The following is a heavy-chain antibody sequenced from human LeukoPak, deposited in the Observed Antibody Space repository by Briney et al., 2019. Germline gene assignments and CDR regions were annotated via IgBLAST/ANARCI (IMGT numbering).Heavy chain of an antibody. CDR1: GGTFSSYA. Sequence: GASVKVSCKASGGTFSSYAISWVRQAPGQGLEWMGWISAYNGSTNYAQKLQGRVTMTTDTSTSTAYMELRSLRSDDTAVYYCARGTNLWFGELLLFDYWGQGTLVTVSS. CDR3: ARGTNLWFGELLLFDY. J-gene: IGHJ4*02. D-gene: IGHD3-10*01. CDR2: ISAYNGST. V-gene: IGHV1-18*01.